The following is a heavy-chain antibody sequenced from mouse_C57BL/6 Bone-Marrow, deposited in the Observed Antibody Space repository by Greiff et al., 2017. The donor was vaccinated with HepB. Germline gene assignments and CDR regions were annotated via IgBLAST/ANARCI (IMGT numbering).Heavy chain of an antibody. J-gene: IGHJ1*03. Sequence: EVQLQQSGPELVKPGASVKISCKASGYTFTDYYMNWVKQSHGKSLEWIGDINPNNGGTSYNQKFKGKATLTVDKSSSTAYMELRSLTSEDSAVYYCATRGDGYYGYFDVWGTGTTVTVSS. CDR1: GYTFTDYY. V-gene: IGHV1-26*01. D-gene: IGHD2-3*01. CDR2: INPNNGGT. CDR3: ATRGDGYYGYFDV.